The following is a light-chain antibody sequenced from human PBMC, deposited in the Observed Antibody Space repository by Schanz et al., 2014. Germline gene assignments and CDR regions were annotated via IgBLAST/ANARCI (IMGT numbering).Light chain of an antibody. V-gene: IGKV3-20*01. Sequence: EIVLTQSPGTLSLSPGERATLSCRASQSVKNRYLAWYQQKPGQAPRVLIYGASTRATGIPARFSGSGSGTDFTLAISRLEPEDVATDYCQKYNSAPWTFGQGTKVEIK. CDR3: QKYNSAPWT. CDR1: QSVKNRY. CDR2: GAS. J-gene: IGKJ1*01.